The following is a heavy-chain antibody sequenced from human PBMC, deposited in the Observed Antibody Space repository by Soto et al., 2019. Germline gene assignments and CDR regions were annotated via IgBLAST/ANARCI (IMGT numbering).Heavy chain of an antibody. CDR2: ISGSGGST. Sequence: GGSLRLSCAASGFTFSSYAMSWVRQAPGKGLEWVSAISGSGGSTYYADSVKGRFTISRDNSKNTLYLQMNSLRAEDTAVYYWAKDLGYSSGGRPNSDYWGQEPLVTVPS. J-gene: IGHJ4*02. V-gene: IGHV3-23*01. CDR1: GFTFSSYA. D-gene: IGHD6-19*01. CDR3: AKDLGYSSGGRPNSDY.